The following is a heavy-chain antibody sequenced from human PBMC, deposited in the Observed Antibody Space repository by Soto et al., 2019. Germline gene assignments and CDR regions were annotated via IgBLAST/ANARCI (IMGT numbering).Heavy chain of an antibody. D-gene: IGHD1-1*01. CDR3: ARGNWNDGAFDI. V-gene: IGHV4-34*02. Sequence: QVQLQQWGAGLLKPSETLSLTCAVYGGSFSDYYWSCIRQPPGKGLEWIGEINLSGSYSYNPSLKSRVTVSLDRSKNQFSLRLSSVTAADTAVYYCARGNWNDGAFDIWGQGTMVTVSS. CDR1: GGSFSDYY. CDR2: INLSGSY. J-gene: IGHJ3*02.